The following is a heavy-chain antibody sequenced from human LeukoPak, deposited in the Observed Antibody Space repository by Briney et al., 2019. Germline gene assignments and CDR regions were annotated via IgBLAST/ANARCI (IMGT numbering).Heavy chain of an antibody. V-gene: IGHV3-23*01. CDR1: GFTFSSSA. Sequence: GGSRRLSCAASGFTFSSSAMSWVRQVPGKGLEWVSGISASGGSTSYADSVKGRFTISRDNSKNTLYLQMNSLRAEDTAVYYCTAGRRPQTYFDYWGQGTLVTVSS. D-gene: IGHD6-25*01. J-gene: IGHJ4*02. CDR2: ISASGGST. CDR3: TAGRRPQTYFDY.